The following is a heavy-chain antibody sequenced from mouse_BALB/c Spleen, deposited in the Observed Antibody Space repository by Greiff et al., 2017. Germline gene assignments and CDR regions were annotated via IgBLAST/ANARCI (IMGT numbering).Heavy chain of an antibody. D-gene: IGHD2-3*01. CDR3: TRRDGYYADFDY. CDR2: IYPSDSYT. V-gene: IGHV1-69*02. J-gene: IGHJ2*01. CDR1: GYTFTSYW. Sequence: QVQLQQPGAELVRPGASVKLSCKASGYTFTSYWINWVKQRPGQGLEWIGNIYPSDSYTNYNQKFKDKATLTVDKSSSTAYMQLSSPTSEDSAVYYCTRRDGYYADFDYWGQGTTLTVSS.